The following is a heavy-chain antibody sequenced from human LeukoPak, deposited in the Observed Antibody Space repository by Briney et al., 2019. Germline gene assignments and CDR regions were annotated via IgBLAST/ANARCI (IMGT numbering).Heavy chain of an antibody. CDR2: ISGSGDTI. CDR1: GFTYSSYG. V-gene: IGHV3-48*01. J-gene: IGHJ6*03. CDR3: ARTFTTYYYYMDL. D-gene: IGHD1-1*01. Sequence: GGSLRLSCAASGFTYSSYGMNWVRQAPGKGLEWISYISGSGDTIYYADSVKGRFAISRDNGQNSLYLQMNSLRGEDTAVYYCARTFTTYYYYMDLWGKGATVTVSS.